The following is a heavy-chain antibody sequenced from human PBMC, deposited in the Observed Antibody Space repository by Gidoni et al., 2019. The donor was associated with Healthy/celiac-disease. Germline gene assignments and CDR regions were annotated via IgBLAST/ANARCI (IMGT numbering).Heavy chain of an antibody. CDR1: GFTFSSYG. CDR3: ATFSIAAAGSDY. CDR2: RSYDGSNK. V-gene: IGHV3-30*03. J-gene: IGHJ4*02. Sequence: QVQLVESGGGVVQPGRSLRLSCAASGFTFSSYGMHWVRQAPAKGVEWVAVRSYDGSNKYYADAVNGRFTISRDNSKNTLYLQRNSLRAEDTAVYYCATFSIAAAGSDYWGQGTLVTVSS. D-gene: IGHD6-13*01.